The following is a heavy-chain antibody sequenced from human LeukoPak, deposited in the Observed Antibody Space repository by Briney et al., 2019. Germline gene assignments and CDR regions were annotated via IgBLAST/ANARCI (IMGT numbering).Heavy chain of an antibody. CDR1: GYTFTGYY. CDR3: ARDGYCSSTSCYFPFDY. V-gene: IGHV1-2*02. D-gene: IGHD2-2*01. CDR2: INPNSGGT. J-gene: IGHJ4*02. Sequence: ASVKVSCKASGYTFTGYYIHWVRQAPGQGLEWMGWINPNSGGTNYAQKFQGRVTMTRDTSITTAYMELSRLRSDDTAVYFCARDGYCSSTSCYFPFDYWGQGTLVTVSS.